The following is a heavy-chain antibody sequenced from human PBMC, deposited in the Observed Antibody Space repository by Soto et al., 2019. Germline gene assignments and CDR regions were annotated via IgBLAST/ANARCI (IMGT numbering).Heavy chain of an antibody. CDR2: INPSGGST. CDR1: GYTFPTYY. V-gene: IGHV1-46*01. CDR3: ARVVVPTTATTSNWFGP. D-gene: IGHD4-17*01. Sequence: SVKVSCEASGYTFPTYYLHWVRQAPVQGLEWMGIINPSGGSTNYAQRFQGRVTMTSDTSTSTVYMELSRLRADDTAVYYCARVVVPTTATTSNWFGPWGQGTLVTVSP. J-gene: IGHJ5*02.